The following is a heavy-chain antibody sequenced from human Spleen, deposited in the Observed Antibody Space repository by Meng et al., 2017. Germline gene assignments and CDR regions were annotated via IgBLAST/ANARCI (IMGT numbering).Heavy chain of an antibody. CDR3: AREGSGWYDEDY. CDR1: GFIFSIYE. J-gene: IGHJ4*02. CDR2: ISSSGSSI. D-gene: IGHD6-19*01. V-gene: IGHV3-48*03. Sequence: GESLKISCAASGFIFSIYEMDWVRQAPGKGLEWVSHISSSGSSIYYADSVKGRFTISRDNAKNSLYLQMNSLRVEDTAVYYCAREGSGWYDEDYWGQGTLVTVSS.